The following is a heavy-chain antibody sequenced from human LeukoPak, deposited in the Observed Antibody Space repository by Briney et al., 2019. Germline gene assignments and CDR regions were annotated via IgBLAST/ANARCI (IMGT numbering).Heavy chain of an antibody. CDR1: GGSISSGSYY. CDR3: ARDTSFFGWFDP. D-gene: IGHD3-10*01. Sequence: SETLSLTXTVSGGSISSGSYYWSWIRQPAGKGLEWIGRIYTSGSTNYNPSLKSRVTISVDTSKNQFSLKLSSVTAADTAVYYCARDTSFFGWFDPWGQGTLVTVSS. CDR2: IYTSGST. V-gene: IGHV4-61*02. J-gene: IGHJ5*02.